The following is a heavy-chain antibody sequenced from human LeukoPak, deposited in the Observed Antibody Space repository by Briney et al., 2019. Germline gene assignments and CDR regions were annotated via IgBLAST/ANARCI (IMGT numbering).Heavy chain of an antibody. J-gene: IGHJ4*02. CDR2: IHHSGST. CDR1: GGSFSGYY. D-gene: IGHD3-22*01. Sequence: PSETLSLTCAVYGGSFSGYYWSWIRQPPGKGLEWIGEIHHSGSTNYNPSLKSRVTISVDTSKNQFSLKLSSVTAADTAVYYCARGYRIKYYYDSSGYYYFDYWGQGTLVTVSS. CDR3: ARGYRIKYYYDSSGYYYFDY. V-gene: IGHV4-34*01.